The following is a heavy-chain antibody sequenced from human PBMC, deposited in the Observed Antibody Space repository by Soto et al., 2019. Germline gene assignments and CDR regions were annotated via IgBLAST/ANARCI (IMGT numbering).Heavy chain of an antibody. J-gene: IGHJ2*01. CDR3: ARVDWSYWYFDL. Sequence: QVQLQESGPGLVKPSETLSLTCTVSGGSVSSGSYYWSWIRQPPGKGLEWIGYIYYSGSTNFNPSLKSRVTISLDTSKNQFSLRLTSVTAADTAVYYCARVDWSYWYFDLWGRGTLVTVSS. V-gene: IGHV4-61*01. CDR2: IYYSGST. D-gene: IGHD3-9*01. CDR1: GGSVSSGSYY.